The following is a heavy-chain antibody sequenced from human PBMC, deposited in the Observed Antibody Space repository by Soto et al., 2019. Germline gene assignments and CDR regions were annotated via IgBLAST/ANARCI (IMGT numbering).Heavy chain of an antibody. CDR3: ARDSIVLMVYASFDY. D-gene: IGHD2-8*01. CDR1: GFTFSSYS. J-gene: IGHJ4*02. V-gene: IGHV3-21*01. CDR2: ISSSSSYI. Sequence: PGGSLRLSCAASGFTFSSYSMNWVRQALGKGLEWVSSISSSSSYIYYADSVKGRFTISRDNAKNSLYLQMNSLRAEDTVVYYCARDSIVLMVYASFDYWGQGTLVTVSS.